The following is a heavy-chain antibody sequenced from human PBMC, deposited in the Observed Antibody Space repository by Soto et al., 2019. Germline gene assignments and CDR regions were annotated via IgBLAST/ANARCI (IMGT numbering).Heavy chain of an antibody. J-gene: IGHJ6*02. V-gene: IGHV3-23*01. CDR1: GFTFSSYA. CDR3: ANKWGPTISYYGMDV. CDR2: ISGSDGST. Sequence: PVGSLRLSCAASGFTFSSYAMSWVRQAPGKGLEWVSAISGSDGSTYYADSVKGRFTISRDNSKNTLYLQMNSLRAEDTAVYYCANKWGPTISYYGMDVWGQGTTVTV. D-gene: IGHD3-3*01.